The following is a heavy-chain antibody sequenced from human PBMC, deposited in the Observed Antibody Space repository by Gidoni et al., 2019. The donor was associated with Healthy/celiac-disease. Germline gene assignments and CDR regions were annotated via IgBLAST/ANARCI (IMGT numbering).Heavy chain of an antibody. CDR1: GGSISSGSYY. CDR2: IYTSGST. CDR3: ARDHVGPFDY. V-gene: IGHV4-61*02. J-gene: IGHJ4*02. Sequence: QVQLQESGPGLVKPSQTLSLTCTVSGGSISSGSYYWSWIRQPAGKGLEWIGRIYTSGSTNYNPSLKSRVTISVDTSKNQFSLKLSSVTAADTAVYYCARDHVGPFDYWGQGTLVTVSS.